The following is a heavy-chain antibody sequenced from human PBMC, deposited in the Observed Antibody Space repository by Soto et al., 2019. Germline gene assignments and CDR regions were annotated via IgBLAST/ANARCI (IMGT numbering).Heavy chain of an antibody. V-gene: IGHV3-30*18. D-gene: IGHD2-15*01. CDR2: ISYDGSNK. CDR3: AKDWGGYCRGGSCSTDS. J-gene: IGHJ4*02. Sequence: GGSLRLSCAASGFTFSSYGMHWVRQAPGKGLEWVAVISYDGSNKYYADSVMGRFTVSRDNSKNTLYLQMSSLRIEDTALYYCAKDWGGYCRGGSCSTDSWGQGTLVTVSS. CDR1: GFTFSSYG.